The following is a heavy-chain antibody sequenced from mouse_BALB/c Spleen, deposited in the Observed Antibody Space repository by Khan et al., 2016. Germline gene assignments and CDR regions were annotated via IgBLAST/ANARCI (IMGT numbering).Heavy chain of an antibody. CDR3: ARGNNVPGSIDS. Sequence: EVELVESGGGLVQPGGSLKLSCAASGFDFRRYWMSWVRQAPGSGLEWIREINPDGRTTTYTPSLKDKFIISRDNAKKTPYLQVTKMRSEGTALYGSARGNNVPGSIDSWGQGTSLTVSS. CDR2: INPDGRTT. D-gene: IGHD2-1*01. J-gene: IGHJ2*03. CDR1: GFDFRRYW. V-gene: IGHV4-1*02.